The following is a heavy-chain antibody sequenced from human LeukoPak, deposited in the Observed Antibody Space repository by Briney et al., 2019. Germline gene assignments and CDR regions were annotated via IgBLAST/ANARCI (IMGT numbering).Heavy chain of an antibody. V-gene: IGHV4-59*01. CDR2: IHYSGST. CDR3: ARELGATVVNYGMDV. D-gene: IGHD4-23*01. CDR1: GGSISNYY. J-gene: IGHJ6*02. Sequence: SETLSLTCTVSGGSISNYYWSWIQQPPGKGLEWIGYIHYSGSTNYNPSLKSRVTMSVDTSKNQLSLKLTSMTAADTAVYYCARELGATVVNYGMDVWGQGTTVTVSS.